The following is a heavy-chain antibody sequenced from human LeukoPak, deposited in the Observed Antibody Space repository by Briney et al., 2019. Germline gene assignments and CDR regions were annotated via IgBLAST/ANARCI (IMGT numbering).Heavy chain of an antibody. CDR3: ARARGYSGYVGYYYYGMDV. D-gene: IGHD5-12*01. J-gene: IGHJ6*02. CDR2: IIPIFGTA. V-gene: IGHV1-69*13. CDR1: GGTFSSYA. Sequence: AASVKVSCKASGGTFSSYAISWVRQAPGQGLEWIGGIIPIFGTANYAPKFQGRVTITADESTSTAYMELSSLRSEDTAVYYCARARGYSGYVGYYYYGMDVWGQGTTVTVSS.